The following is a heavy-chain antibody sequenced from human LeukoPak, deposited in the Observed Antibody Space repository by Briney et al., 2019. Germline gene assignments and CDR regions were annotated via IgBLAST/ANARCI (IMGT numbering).Heavy chain of an antibody. J-gene: IGHJ5*02. CDR3: ARDRPGTRSGYYSA. CDR2: IIPIFGTA. CDR1: GGTFSSYA. Sequence: GASVKVSCKASGGTFSSYAISWVRQAPGQGLEWMGGIIPIFGTANYAQKSQGRVTITADESTSTAYMELSSLRSEDTAVYYCARDRPGTRSGYYSAWGQGTLVTVSS. V-gene: IGHV1-69*13. D-gene: IGHD3-22*01.